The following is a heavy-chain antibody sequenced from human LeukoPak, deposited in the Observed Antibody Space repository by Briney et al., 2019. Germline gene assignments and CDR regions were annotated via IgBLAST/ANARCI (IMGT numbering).Heavy chain of an antibody. V-gene: IGHV3-30*02. Sequence: GGSLRLSCAASGFTFDDYAMHWVRQAPGKGLEWVAFIRYDGSNKYYADSVKGRFTISRDNSKNTLYLQMNSLRAEDTAVYYCAKGYYYYFDYWGQGTLVTVSS. CDR3: AKGYYYYFDY. CDR2: IRYDGSNK. J-gene: IGHJ4*02. D-gene: IGHD3-10*01. CDR1: GFTFDDYA.